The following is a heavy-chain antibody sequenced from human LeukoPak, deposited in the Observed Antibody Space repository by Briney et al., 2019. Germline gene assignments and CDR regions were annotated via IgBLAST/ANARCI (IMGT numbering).Heavy chain of an antibody. CDR2: IFPVDSDT. J-gene: IGHJ4*02. CDR3: ARLRYDDILTGYSLYYFDY. CDR1: DYGLTSYW. D-gene: IGHD3-9*01. Sequence: GESLKISCKVSDYGLTSYWTGWLRKLPGKALKWMGFIFPVDSDTRYSPSFQGQVTISADKSISTAYLQWSSLKASDTAMYYCARLRYDDILTGYSLYYFDYWGQGTLVTVSS. V-gene: IGHV5-51*01.